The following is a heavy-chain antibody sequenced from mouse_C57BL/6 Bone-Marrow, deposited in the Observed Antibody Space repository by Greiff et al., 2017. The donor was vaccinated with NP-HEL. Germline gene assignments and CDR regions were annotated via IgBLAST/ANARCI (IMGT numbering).Heavy chain of an antibody. V-gene: IGHV7-3*01. D-gene: IGHD1-1*01. Sequence: EVKLMESGGGLVQPGGSLSLSCAASGFTFTDYYMSWVRQPPGKALEWLGFIRNKANGYTTEYSASVKGRFTISRDNSQSILYLQMNALRAEDSATYYCARYDFTTVPRSYWYFDVWGTGTTVTVSS. CDR1: GFTFTDYY. J-gene: IGHJ1*03. CDR3: ARYDFTTVPRSYWYFDV. CDR2: IRNKANGYTT.